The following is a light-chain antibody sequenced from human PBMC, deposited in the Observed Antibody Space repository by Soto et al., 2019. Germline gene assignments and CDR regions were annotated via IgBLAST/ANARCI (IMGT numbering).Light chain of an antibody. J-gene: IGLJ1*01. Sequence: QSALTQPASVSGSPGQSITISCTGTSSDVGGYNYVSWYQQHPGKAPKLMIYEVSNRPSGVYNRFSGSKSGNTASLTISGLQAEDEADYYCSSYTSSSTLAVFGTGTKVTVL. CDR2: EVS. CDR3: SSYTSSSTLAV. CDR1: SSDVGGYNY. V-gene: IGLV2-14*01.